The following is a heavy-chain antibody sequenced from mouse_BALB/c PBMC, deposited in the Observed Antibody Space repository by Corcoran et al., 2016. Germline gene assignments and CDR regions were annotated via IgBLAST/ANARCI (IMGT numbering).Heavy chain of an antibody. V-gene: IGHV14-3*02. CDR2: IDPANGNT. J-gene: IGHJ2*01. D-gene: IGHD2-3*01. CDR1: GFNIKDTY. CDR3: ARDDLDY. Sequence: EVQLQQSGAELVKPGASVELSCTASGFNIKDTYMNWVKQRPEQGLEWIGRIDPANGNTKYDTKFQGKATITADTSANTAYLQLSSLTSEDTAVDYCARDDLDYWGQGTTLTVSS.